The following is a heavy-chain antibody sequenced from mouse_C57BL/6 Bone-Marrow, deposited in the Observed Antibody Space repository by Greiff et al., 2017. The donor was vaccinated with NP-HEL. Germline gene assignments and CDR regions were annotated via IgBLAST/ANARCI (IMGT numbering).Heavy chain of an antibody. CDR1: GFNIKNTY. D-gene: IGHD4-1*01. CDR2: IDPATGNT. V-gene: IGHV14-3*01. CDR3: ARERPDSFWEFAY. J-gene: IGHJ3*01. Sequence: VQLQQSVAELVRPGASVKLSCTASGFNIKNTYMHWVKQRPEQGLEWIGRIDPATGNTKYAPKFQGKATITADTSSNTAYLQLSSLTAEDTAIYYCARERPDSFWEFAYWGQGTLVTVSA.